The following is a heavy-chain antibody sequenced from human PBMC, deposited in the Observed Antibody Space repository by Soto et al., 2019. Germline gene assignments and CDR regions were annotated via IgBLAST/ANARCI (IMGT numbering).Heavy chain of an antibody. CDR2: ISSSSSTI. V-gene: IGHV3-48*04. D-gene: IGHD2-21*02. CDR3: ARDPLYTSMLTAAFDI. Sequence: GGSMRLSCAASGFTFSSYSMNWVRQAPGKGLEWVSYISSSSSTIYYADSVKGRFTISRDNAKNSLYLQMNSLRAEDTAVYYCARDPLYTSMLTAAFDIWGQGTMVTVSS. CDR1: GFTFSSYS. J-gene: IGHJ3*02.